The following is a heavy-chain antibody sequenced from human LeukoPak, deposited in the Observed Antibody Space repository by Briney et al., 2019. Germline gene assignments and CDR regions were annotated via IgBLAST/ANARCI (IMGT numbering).Heavy chain of an antibody. V-gene: IGHV4-34*01. J-gene: IGHJ4*02. CDR3: ARVQSSNFRDGVPAAEKDY. Sequence: KPSETLSLTCAVYGGSFSGYYWSWIRQPPGKGLEWIGEINHSGSTNYNPSLKSRVTISVDTSKNQFSLKLSSVTAADTAVYYCARVQSSNFRDGVPAAEKDYWGQGTLVTVSS. CDR1: GGSFSGYY. CDR2: INHSGST. D-gene: IGHD2-2*01.